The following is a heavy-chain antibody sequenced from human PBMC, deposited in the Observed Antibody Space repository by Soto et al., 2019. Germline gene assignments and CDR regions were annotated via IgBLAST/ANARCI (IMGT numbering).Heavy chain of an antibody. CDR1: GFTFNSYA. Sequence: QVQLVESGGGVVQPGRSLRLSCAASGFTFNSYAMHWVRQAPGKGLEWVAVISYDVTNKYYADSVKGRFTISRDNSKNRLYLQLNSLRPEDTAVYYCARGPRPTGGWLVPLAYWGQGTLVTVSS. D-gene: IGHD6-19*01. CDR3: ARGPRPTGGWLVPLAY. V-gene: IGHV3-30-3*01. CDR2: ISYDVTNK. J-gene: IGHJ4*02.